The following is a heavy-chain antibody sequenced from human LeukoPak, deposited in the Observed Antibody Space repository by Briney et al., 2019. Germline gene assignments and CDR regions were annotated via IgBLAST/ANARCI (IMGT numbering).Heavy chain of an antibody. CDR1: GFTFSSYA. D-gene: IGHD2-21*01. J-gene: IGHJ1*01. V-gene: IGHV3-23*01. CDR2: ISGSGGST. CDR3: AKAPAYCGGDCYSGYLQH. Sequence: GGSLRLSCAASGFTFSSYAMSWVRQAPGKGLEWVSAISGSGGSTYYADSVKGRFTISRDNSKNTLYLQMNSLRAEDTAVYYCAKAPAYCGGDCYSGYLQHWGQGTLVTVSS.